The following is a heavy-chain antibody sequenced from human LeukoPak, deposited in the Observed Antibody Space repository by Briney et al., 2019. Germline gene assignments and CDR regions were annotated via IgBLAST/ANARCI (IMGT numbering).Heavy chain of an antibody. CDR2: ISYDGSNK. Sequence: HAGGSLRLSCAASGFTFSSYAMSWVRQAPGKGLEWVAVISYDGSNKYYADSVKGRFTISRDNSKNTLYLQMNSLRAEDTAVYYCARNSAYSSGWTVGYWGQGTLVTVSS. CDR1: GFTFSSYA. V-gene: IGHV3-30-3*01. J-gene: IGHJ4*02. CDR3: ARNSAYSSGWTVGY. D-gene: IGHD6-19*01.